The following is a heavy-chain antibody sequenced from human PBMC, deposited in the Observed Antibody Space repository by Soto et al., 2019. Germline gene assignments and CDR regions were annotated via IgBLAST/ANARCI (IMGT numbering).Heavy chain of an antibody. CDR2: IYPGDSDT. CDR1: GYSFTSYW. CDR3: AREYCSKGVCYGVDC. Sequence: PGESLKISCKGSGYSFTSYWIGWVRQMPGKGLEWMGIIYPGDSDTRYSPSFQGQVTISADKSISTAYLQWSSLKASDTAMYYCAREYCSKGVCYGVDCWGQGTLVTVSS. J-gene: IGHJ4*02. D-gene: IGHD2-8*01. V-gene: IGHV5-51*01.